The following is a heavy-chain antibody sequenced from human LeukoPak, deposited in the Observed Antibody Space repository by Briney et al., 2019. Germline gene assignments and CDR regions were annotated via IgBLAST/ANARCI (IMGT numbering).Heavy chain of an antibody. Sequence: SETLSLTCTVYGGSSSGDYWSWIRQPPGKGLEWIGEINRGGDTSNNPSLKSRVTMSVDTSKNQFSLKLSSVTAADTAVYYCARGYGSGSFYGYWGQGTLVTVSS. CDR1: GGSSSGDY. V-gene: IGHV4-34*01. J-gene: IGHJ4*02. CDR2: INRGGDT. D-gene: IGHD3-10*01. CDR3: ARGYGSGSFYGY.